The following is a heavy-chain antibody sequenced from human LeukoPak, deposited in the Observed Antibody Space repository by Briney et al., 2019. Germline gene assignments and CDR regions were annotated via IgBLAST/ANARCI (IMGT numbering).Heavy chain of an antibody. Sequence: GGSLRLSCAASGFTFSSYAMQWVRQAPGKGLEWVAVISYDGSNKYYADSVKGRFTISRDNSKNTLYLQMNSLRAEDTAVYYCARVRAYQLPVDYWGQGTLVTVSS. V-gene: IGHV3-30-3*01. CDR3: ARVRAYQLPVDY. CDR2: ISYDGSNK. J-gene: IGHJ4*02. CDR1: GFTFSSYA. D-gene: IGHD2-2*01.